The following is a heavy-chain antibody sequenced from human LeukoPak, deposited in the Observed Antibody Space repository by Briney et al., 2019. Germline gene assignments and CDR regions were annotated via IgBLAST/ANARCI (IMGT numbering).Heavy chain of an antibody. Sequence: VKVTCKASGGTFSSYTISWVRQAPGQGLERMGRIIPIFGIANYAQKFQGRVTITADKSTSTAYMELSSLRSEDTAVYYCAREMAPAVADENWFDPWGQGTLVTVSS. J-gene: IGHJ5*02. CDR1: GGTFSSYT. CDR3: AREMAPAVADENWFDP. CDR2: IIPIFGIA. D-gene: IGHD6-19*01. V-gene: IGHV1-69*10.